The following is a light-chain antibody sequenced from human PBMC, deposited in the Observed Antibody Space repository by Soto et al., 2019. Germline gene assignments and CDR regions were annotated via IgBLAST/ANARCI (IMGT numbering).Light chain of an antibody. V-gene: IGKV1-5*01. CDR1: QSISNW. CDR3: QQYNSYSWK. CDR2: DVS. Sequence: DIQMTQSPSTLSASVGDRVTITCRASQSISNWLAWYQQKPGKAPTLLIYDVSRLASGVPSRFSGSGSGTEFTLTINSLQPDDFATYYCQQYNSYSWKVGQVSKGDIK. J-gene: IGKJ1*01.